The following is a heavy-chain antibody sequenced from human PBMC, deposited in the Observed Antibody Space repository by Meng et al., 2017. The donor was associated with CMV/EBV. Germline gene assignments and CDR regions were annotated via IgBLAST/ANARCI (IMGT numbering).Heavy chain of an antibody. CDR3: ARDGQRTTLTPFDY. D-gene: IGHD4-17*01. CDR1: GFTFSNYW. V-gene: IGHV3-74*01. J-gene: IGHJ4*02. Sequence: GESLKTSCAASGFTFSNYWMHWVRQPPGKGLVWVSRIISDGSSTNYADSVKGRFTISRDNAKNTLYLQMNSLRAEDTAVYYCARDGQRTTLTPFDYWGQGTLVTVSS. CDR2: IISDGSST.